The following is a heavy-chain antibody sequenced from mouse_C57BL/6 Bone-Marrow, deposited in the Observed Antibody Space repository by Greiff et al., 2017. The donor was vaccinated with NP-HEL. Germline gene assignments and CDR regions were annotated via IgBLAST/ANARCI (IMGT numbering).Heavy chain of an antibody. CDR1: GFSLTSYG. CDR2: IWSGGST. CDR3: ARVYYDVYAMDY. J-gene: IGHJ4*01. D-gene: IGHD1-1*01. V-gene: IGHV2-2*01. Sequence: QVQLQQSGPGLVQPSQSLSITCTVSGFSLTSYGVHWVRQSPGKGLEWLGVIWSGGSTDYNAAFISRLSISKDNSKSQVFFKMNSLQADDTAIYYCARVYYDVYAMDYWGQGTSVTVSS.